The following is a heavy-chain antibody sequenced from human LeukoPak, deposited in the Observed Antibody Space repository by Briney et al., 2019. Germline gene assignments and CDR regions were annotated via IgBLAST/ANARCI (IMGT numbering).Heavy chain of an antibody. Sequence: PSDTLSLTCTVSVGPISRYYWRWIRQPPAKGLEWIGYIYYRSTNYNPSRKSRVTISIDTSRNQLSLKLSSVAAADTAVYYCAGHYDNDGYYYAHFDYWGQGTLVTVSS. V-gene: IGHV4-59*08. J-gene: IGHJ4*02. D-gene: IGHD3-22*01. CDR3: AGHYDNDGYYYAHFDY. CDR1: VGPISRYY. CDR2: IYYRST.